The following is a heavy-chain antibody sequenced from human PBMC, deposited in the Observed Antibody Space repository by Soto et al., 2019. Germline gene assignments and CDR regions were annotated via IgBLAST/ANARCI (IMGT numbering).Heavy chain of an antibody. Sequence: GGSLRLSCAASGFTFSSYAMHWVRQAPGKGLEWVAVISYDGSNKYYADSVKGRFTISRDKSKNTLYLQMNSLRAEDTAVYYCATAVVGVVAANAFDIWGQGTMVTGSS. CDR2: ISYDGSNK. CDR1: GFTFSSYA. D-gene: IGHD2-15*01. CDR3: ATAVVGVVAANAFDI. V-gene: IGHV3-30-3*01. J-gene: IGHJ3*02.